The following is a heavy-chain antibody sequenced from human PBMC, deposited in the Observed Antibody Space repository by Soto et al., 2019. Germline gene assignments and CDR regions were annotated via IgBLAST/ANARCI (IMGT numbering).Heavy chain of an antibody. CDR1: GYTFTGYY. D-gene: IGHD3-10*01. CDR2: INPNSGGT. Sequence: ASVKVSCKASGYTFTGYYMHWVRQAPGQGLEWMGWINPNSGGTNYAQKFQGRVTMTRDTSISTAYMELSRLRSDDTAVYYCAGGGGFGELLYYYYGMDVWGQGTTVTVSS. V-gene: IGHV1-2*02. J-gene: IGHJ6*02. CDR3: AGGGGFGELLYYYYGMDV.